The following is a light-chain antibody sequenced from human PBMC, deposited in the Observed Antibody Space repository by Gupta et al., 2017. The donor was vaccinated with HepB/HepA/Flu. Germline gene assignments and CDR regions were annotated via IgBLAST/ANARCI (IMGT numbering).Light chain of an antibody. V-gene: IGKV2-28*01. CDR3: MQEIQTRT. Sequence: DIVMTQSPLSLPVTPGEPASISCRSSQSLLHSNGYNYLDWYLQKPGQSPQLLIYLGSNRASGVPDRFSGSGSGTDFTLKSSRVEDEDVGVYYCMQEIQTRTFGHGTKVDIK. CDR1: QSLLHSNGYNY. J-gene: IGKJ3*01. CDR2: LGS.